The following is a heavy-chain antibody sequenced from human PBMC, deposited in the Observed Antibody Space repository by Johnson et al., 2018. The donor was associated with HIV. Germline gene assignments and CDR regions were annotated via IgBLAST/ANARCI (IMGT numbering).Heavy chain of an antibody. J-gene: IGHJ3*02. D-gene: IGHD3-22*01. V-gene: IGHV3-15*01. CDR2: IKSKTEGGTQ. CDR3: TTDVTMIVVVDRAFDI. Sequence: VQLVESGGGLVKPGGSLRLSCVASGFTFSNAWMSWVRQAPGKGLEWVGRIKSKTEGGTQDYAAPVKGRFTISRDDSKNMLYLQMNSLKTEDTAVYYCTTDVTMIVVVDRAFDIWGQGTMVTVSS. CDR1: GFTFSNAW.